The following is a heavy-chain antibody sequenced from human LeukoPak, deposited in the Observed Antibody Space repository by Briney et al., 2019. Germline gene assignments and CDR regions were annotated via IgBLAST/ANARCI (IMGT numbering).Heavy chain of an antibody. Sequence: SETLSLTCAVYGGSFSGYYWSWIRQPPGKGLESIGEINHSGSTNYNPSLKSRVTISVDTSKNQFSLKLSSVTAADTAVYYCARGPGAAAGTAAYWGQGTLVTVSS. V-gene: IGHV4-34*01. CDR3: ARGPGAAAGTAAY. D-gene: IGHD6-13*01. CDR1: GGSFSGYY. CDR2: INHSGST. J-gene: IGHJ4*02.